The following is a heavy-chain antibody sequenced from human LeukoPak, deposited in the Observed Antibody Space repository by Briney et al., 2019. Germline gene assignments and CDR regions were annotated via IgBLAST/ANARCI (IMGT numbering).Heavy chain of an antibody. CDR1: GGSISSYY. J-gene: IGHJ6*02. CDR3: ARAGYYYYGMDV. Sequence: SETLSLTCTVSGGSISSYYWSWIRQPPGKGLEWIGYIYYSGSTNYNPSLKSRDTISVDTSKNQFSLKLSSVTAADTAVYYCARAGYYYYGMDVWGQGTTVTVSS. V-gene: IGHV4-59*01. CDR2: IYYSGST.